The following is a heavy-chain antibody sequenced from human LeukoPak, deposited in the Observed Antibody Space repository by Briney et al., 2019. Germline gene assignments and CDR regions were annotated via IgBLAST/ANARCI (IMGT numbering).Heavy chain of an antibody. V-gene: IGHV1-18*01. CDR1: GYTFTTYG. CDR3: ARGHYDFWSGYQYYFDY. CDR2: ISTYDGKT. Sequence: ASVKVSCKTSGYTFTTYGITWVRQAPGQGLEWMGWISTYDGKTKYSQKVQGRVTMTRDTSTSTVYMELSSLRSEDTAVYYCARGHYDFWSGYQYYFDYWGQGTLVTVSS. D-gene: IGHD3-3*01. J-gene: IGHJ4*02.